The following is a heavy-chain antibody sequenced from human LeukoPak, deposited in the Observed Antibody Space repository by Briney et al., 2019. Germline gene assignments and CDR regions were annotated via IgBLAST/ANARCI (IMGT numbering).Heavy chain of an antibody. CDR3: AKDEWYKGIVGSTTTYLAEDDY. Sequence: PSETLSLTCAVYGESFSGYYWTWIRQPPGKGLEWIGSIYHSGSTYYNPSLKSRVTISVDTSKNQFSLKLSSVTAADTAVYYCAKDEWYKGIVGSTTTYLAEDDYWGQGTLVTVSS. D-gene: IGHD1-26*01. CDR2: IYHSGST. V-gene: IGHV4-34*01. CDR1: GESFSGYY. J-gene: IGHJ4*02.